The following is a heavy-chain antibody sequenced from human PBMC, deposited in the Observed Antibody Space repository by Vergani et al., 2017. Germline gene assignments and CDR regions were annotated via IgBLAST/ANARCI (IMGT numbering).Heavy chain of an antibody. CDR2: IYHSGST. V-gene: IGHV4-4*02. Sequence: QVQLPESGPGLVKPSGTLSLTCAVSGGSLSSSNWWSWVRPPPGKGLEWIGEIYHSGSTNYNPSLNSRVTISVDKSKNQFSLKLSSVTAADTAVYYCARVLTGTTSYDYCGMDVWGQGTTVTVSS. J-gene: IGHJ6*02. CDR3: ARVLTGTTSYDYCGMDV. CDR1: GGSLSSSNW. D-gene: IGHD1-20*01.